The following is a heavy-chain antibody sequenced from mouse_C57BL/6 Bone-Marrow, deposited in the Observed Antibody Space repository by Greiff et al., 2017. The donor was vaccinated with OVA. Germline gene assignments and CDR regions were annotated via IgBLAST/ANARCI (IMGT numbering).Heavy chain of an antibody. V-gene: IGHV1-59*01. Sequence: QVQLQQPGAELVRPGTSVKLSCKASGYTFTNYWMHWVKQRPGQGLEWIGVIAPSASYINYNQKFKGKATLTVDTSSSTAYMQLSSLTSEDSAVYYCASAVFAYWGQGTLVTVSA. CDR1: GYTFTNYW. CDR2: IAPSASYI. J-gene: IGHJ3*01. CDR3: ASAVFAY.